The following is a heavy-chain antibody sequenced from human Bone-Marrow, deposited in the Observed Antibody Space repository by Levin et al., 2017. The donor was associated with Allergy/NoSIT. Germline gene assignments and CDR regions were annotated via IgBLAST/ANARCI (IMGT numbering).Heavy chain of an antibody. CDR3: ARGWRDDSDSSGYSLGHYFDY. CDR2: ISYHGKIK. J-gene: IGHJ4*02. V-gene: IGHV3-30*04. Sequence: LSLTCAASGFPFSNSAMHWVRQAPGKGLEWVAVISYHGKIKYYGDSVKGRFIISRDNSKNTLYVQMNSLRAEDTALYFCARGWRDDSDSSGYSLGHYFDYWGQGTLVIVSS. D-gene: IGHD3-22*01. CDR1: GFPFSNSA.